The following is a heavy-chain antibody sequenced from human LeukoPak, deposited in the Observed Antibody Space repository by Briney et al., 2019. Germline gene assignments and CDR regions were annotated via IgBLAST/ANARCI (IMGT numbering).Heavy chain of an antibody. CDR2: IYPGDSDT. CDR1: GYSFTSYW. J-gene: IGHJ4*02. Sequence: GESLKISCKGSGYSFTSYWIGWVRQMPGKGLEWMGIIYPGDSDTRYSPSFQGQVTISADKSISTAYLQWSSLKASDTAMYYRARRATYYYDSRGYYYLIDYWGQGTLVTVSS. CDR3: ARRATYYYDSRGYYYLIDY. D-gene: IGHD3-22*01. V-gene: IGHV5-51*01.